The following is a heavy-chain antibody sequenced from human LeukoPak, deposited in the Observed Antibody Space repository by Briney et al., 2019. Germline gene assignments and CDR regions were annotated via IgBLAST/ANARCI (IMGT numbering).Heavy chain of an antibody. J-gene: IGHJ6*02. CDR1: GASISSRDYY. CDR3: AREGFTTSMVRGVITYYYYGMDV. D-gene: IGHD3-10*01. Sequence: PSETLSLTCTVSGASISSRDYYWTWSRPHPGKGLEWIGYIYYSGRTYYNPSLKSPVSISVDTSKNQFSLKLSFVTAADTAVYYCAREGFTTSMVRGVITYYYYGMDVWGQGTMVTVSS. V-gene: IGHV4-31*01. CDR2: IYYSGRT.